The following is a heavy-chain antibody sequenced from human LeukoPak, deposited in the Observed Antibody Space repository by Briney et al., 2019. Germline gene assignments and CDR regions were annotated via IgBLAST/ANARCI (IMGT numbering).Heavy chain of an antibody. Sequence: PSETLSLTCTVSGGAISTDKFYWGWVRQPPGKGLEWVGSINFSVTTYYNPSLRGRSSTSVDTSRTQCFLWLSSVTAANTPFFYCARLFDSWGEGTLVTVS. J-gene: IGHJ4*02. CDR2: INFSVTT. CDR1: GGAISTDKFY. V-gene: IGHV4-39*01. CDR3: ARLFDS.